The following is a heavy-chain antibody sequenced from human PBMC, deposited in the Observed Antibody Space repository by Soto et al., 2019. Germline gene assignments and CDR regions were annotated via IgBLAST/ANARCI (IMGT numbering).Heavy chain of an antibody. CDR2: IYYSGST. J-gene: IGHJ6*02. Sequence: PSETLSLTCTVSGGSISSSSYYWGWIRQPPGKGLEWIGSIYYSGSTHYNPSLKSRVTISVDTSKNQFSLKLSSVTAADTAVYYCASQQLVHYYYGMDVWGQGTTVTVSS. D-gene: IGHD6-13*01. V-gene: IGHV4-39*01. CDR3: ASQQLVHYYYGMDV. CDR1: GGSISSSSYY.